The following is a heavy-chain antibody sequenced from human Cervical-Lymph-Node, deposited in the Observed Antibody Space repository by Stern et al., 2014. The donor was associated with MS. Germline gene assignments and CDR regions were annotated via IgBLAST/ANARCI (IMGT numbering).Heavy chain of an antibody. J-gene: IGHJ4*02. D-gene: IGHD6-13*01. CDR1: GDTFNNFD. CDR3: ARHQGGVAPF. V-gene: IGHV1-69*01. CDR2: STPLVGTA. Sequence: QVQLEQSGAEVKKPGPSVKVSCKTSGDTFNNFDIGWVRQAPRQGPEWLGGSTPLVGTANYAQRLQDIVTFTANESTSTTYMELSRLRSEDTAIYYCARHQGGVAPFWGQGTLVTVSS.